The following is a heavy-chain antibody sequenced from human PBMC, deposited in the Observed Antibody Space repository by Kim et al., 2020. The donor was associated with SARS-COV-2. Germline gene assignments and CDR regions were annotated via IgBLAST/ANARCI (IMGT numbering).Heavy chain of an antibody. CDR3: ARVGCYFDPHWPCPMDY. D-gene: IGHD3-9*01. J-gene: IGHJ4*02. Sequence: ASVKVSCKASGYTFTSYYMHWVRQAPGQGLEWMGIINPSGGSTSYAQKFQGRDTMTRDTSTSTVYMELSSLRSEDTAVYYCARVGCYFDPHWPCPMDYWGQGTLVTVSS. CDR1: GYTFTSYY. CDR2: INPSGGST. V-gene: IGHV1-46*01.